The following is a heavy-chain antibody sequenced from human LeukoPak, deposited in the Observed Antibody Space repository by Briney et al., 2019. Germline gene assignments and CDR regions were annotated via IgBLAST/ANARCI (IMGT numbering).Heavy chain of an antibody. CDR3: AKDRNQLPDY. Sequence: GRSLRLSCAASGFTFSSYAMSWVRQAPGKGLEWVSAISGSGGSTYYADSVKGRFTISRDNSKNTPYLQMNSLRAEDTAVYYCAKDRNQLPDYWGQGTLVTVSS. CDR1: GFTFSSYA. V-gene: IGHV3-23*01. J-gene: IGHJ4*02. CDR2: ISGSGGST. D-gene: IGHD1-14*01.